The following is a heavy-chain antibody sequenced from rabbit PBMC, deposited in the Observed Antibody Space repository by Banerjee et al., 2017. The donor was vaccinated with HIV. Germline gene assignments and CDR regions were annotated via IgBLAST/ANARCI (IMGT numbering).Heavy chain of an antibody. CDR3: VRDYAGSSYYTYFNL. J-gene: IGHJ4*01. Sequence: QEQLVESGGGLVQPGGSLKLSCKASGFDFSSYGVSWVRQAPGKGLEWIGYIDPVFGSTYYASWVNGRFTISSHNAQNTLYLQLNSLTAADTATYFCVRDYAGSSYYTYFNLWGQGTLVTVS. V-gene: IGHV1S47*01. CDR1: GFDFSSYG. D-gene: IGHD8-1*01. CDR2: IDPVFGST.